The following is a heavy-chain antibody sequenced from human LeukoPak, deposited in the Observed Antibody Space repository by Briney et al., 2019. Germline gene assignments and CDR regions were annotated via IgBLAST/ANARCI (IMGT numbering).Heavy chain of an antibody. V-gene: IGHV4-34*01. CDR3: ASLVVVEIY. CDR2: INHSGST. CDR1: GGSLSGYY. Sequence: SETLSLTCAVYGGSLSGYYWSWIRQPPGKGLDWIGEINHSGSTNYNPSLKSRVTISVDTSKNQFSLKLSSVTAADTAVYYCASLVVVEIYWGQGTLVTVSS. J-gene: IGHJ4*02. D-gene: IGHD2-15*01.